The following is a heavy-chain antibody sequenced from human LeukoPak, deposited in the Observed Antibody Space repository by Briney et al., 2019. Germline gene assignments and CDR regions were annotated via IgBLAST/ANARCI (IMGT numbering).Heavy chain of an antibody. J-gene: IGHJ4*02. CDR2: INSDGSST. V-gene: IGHV3-74*01. CDR3: KSGIVATIGDY. Sequence: GGSLRLSCAASGFTFSRHWMHWVRQAPGKGLVWVSRINSDGSSTSYADSVKGRFTISRGNAKNTLYLQMNSLRAEDTAVYYCKSGIVATIGDYWGQGTLVTASS. D-gene: IGHD5-12*01. CDR1: GFTFSRHW.